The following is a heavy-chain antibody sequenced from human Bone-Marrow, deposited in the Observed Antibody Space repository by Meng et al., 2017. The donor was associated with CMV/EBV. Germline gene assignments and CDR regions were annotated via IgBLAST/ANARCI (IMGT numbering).Heavy chain of an antibody. CDR3: AKDHRMTNYGMDV. Sequence: GESLKISCAASGFTFSRYGMHWVRQAPGKGLEWVAFIRYDGSNKYYADSVKGRFTISRDNSKNTLYLQMNSLSAEDTAVYYCAKDHRMTNYGMDVWGQGATVTVSS. V-gene: IGHV3-30*02. D-gene: IGHD2-8*01. J-gene: IGHJ6*02. CDR2: IRYDGSNK. CDR1: GFTFSRYG.